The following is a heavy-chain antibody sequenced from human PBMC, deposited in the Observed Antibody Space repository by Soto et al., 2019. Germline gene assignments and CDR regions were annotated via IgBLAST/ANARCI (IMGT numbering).Heavy chain of an antibody. CDR2: IFRDGKT. CDR1: DFTVSSNY. Sequence: EVQLVESGGDLIQAGGSLRLSCAASDFTVSSNYMTWVRQAPGKGLECVSAIFRDGKTYYADSVKGRFTISRDNSKNTVCLQVDSLGAEDPAVYYCATSLFWPGYFDLWGRGTLVTVSS. V-gene: IGHV3-53*01. D-gene: IGHD2-21*01. J-gene: IGHJ2*01. CDR3: ATSLFWPGYFDL.